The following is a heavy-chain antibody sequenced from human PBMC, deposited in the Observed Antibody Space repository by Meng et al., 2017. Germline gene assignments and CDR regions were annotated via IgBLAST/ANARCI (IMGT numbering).Heavy chain of an antibody. CDR1: GFTLSRYW. V-gene: IGHV3-7*01. J-gene: IGHJ4*02. D-gene: IGHD7-27*01. Sequence: ESLKISCAASGFTLSRYWMSWVRQVPGKGLEWVANINEDGSHKNYVDSLKGRFTISRDNAENSLYLQMNSLRAEDTAIYYCVTYWGSDRSSCFDYWGRGTLVTVSS. CDR2: INEDGSHK. CDR3: VTYWGSDRSSCFDY.